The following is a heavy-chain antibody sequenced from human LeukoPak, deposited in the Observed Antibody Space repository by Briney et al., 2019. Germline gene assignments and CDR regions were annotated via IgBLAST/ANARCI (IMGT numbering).Heavy chain of an antibody. V-gene: IGHV3-30*18. CDR1: GFTFSSYA. CDR3: AKGTHYYDSSGYWGAFDI. Sequence: PGGSLRLSCAASGFTFSSYAMSWVRQAPGKGLEWVVVISYDGGNKYYADSVKGRFAISRDNSKNTLYLQMNSLRAEDTAVYYCAKGTHYYDSSGYWGAFDIWGQGTMVTVSS. CDR2: ISYDGGNK. D-gene: IGHD3-22*01. J-gene: IGHJ3*02.